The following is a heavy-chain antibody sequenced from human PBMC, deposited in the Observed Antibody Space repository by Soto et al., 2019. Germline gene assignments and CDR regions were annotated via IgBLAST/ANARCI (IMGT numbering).Heavy chain of an antibody. V-gene: IGHV1-18*01. CDR2: ISAYNGNT. Sequence: PGASVKVSCKASGYTFTSYGISWVRQAPGQGLEWMGWISAYNGNTNYAQKLQGRVTMTTDTSTSTAYMELRSLRSDDTAVYYCARDSSWNYVGSYYYGMDVWGQGTTVTVSS. CDR3: ARDSSWNYVGSYYYGMDV. CDR1: GYTFTSYG. D-gene: IGHD1-7*01. J-gene: IGHJ6*02.